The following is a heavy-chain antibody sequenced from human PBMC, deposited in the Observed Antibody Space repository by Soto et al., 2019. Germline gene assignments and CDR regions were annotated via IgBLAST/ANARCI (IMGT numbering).Heavy chain of an antibody. J-gene: IGHJ4*02. CDR2: IIPIFGTA. Sequence: RASVKVSCKASGGTFSSYAISWVRRAPGQGLEWMGGIIPIFGTANYAQKSQGRVTITADESTSTAYMELSSLRSEDTAVYYCARGGTTVVTYDYWGQGTLVTVSS. CDR3: ARGGTTVVTYDY. D-gene: IGHD4-17*01. V-gene: IGHV1-69*13. CDR1: GGTFSSYA.